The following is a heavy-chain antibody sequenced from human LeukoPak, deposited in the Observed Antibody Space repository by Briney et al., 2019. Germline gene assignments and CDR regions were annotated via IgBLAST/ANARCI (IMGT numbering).Heavy chain of an antibody. Sequence: GASVKVSCKASGYTFSSYGISWVRQAPGQGLQWMGWISAYNGNTNYAQKFQGRVTMTTDTSTNTAYMELRSLRSEDTAVYYCARVFGAMVNGMDVWGQGTTVTVSS. CDR2: ISAYNGNT. D-gene: IGHD5-18*01. V-gene: IGHV1-18*01. J-gene: IGHJ6*02. CDR3: ARVFGAMVNGMDV. CDR1: GYTFSSYG.